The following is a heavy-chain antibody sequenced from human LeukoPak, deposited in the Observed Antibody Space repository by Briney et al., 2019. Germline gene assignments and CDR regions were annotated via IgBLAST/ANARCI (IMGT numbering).Heavy chain of an antibody. Sequence: QPGGSLRLSCAASGFTFSNHYMDWVRQAPGKGLEWVGRIRNKANSYTTEYAASGEARFTISRDDSNNSLYLQMNSLKTEDTAVYYCTNGGPYGGPRSYWGQGTLVTVSS. D-gene: IGHD4-23*01. J-gene: IGHJ4*02. CDR3: TNGGPYGGPRSY. V-gene: IGHV3-72*01. CDR2: IRNKANSYTT. CDR1: GFTFSNHY.